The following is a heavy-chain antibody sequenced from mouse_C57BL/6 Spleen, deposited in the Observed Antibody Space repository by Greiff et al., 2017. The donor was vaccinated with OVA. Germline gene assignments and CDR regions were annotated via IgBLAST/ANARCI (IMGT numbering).Heavy chain of an antibody. V-gene: IGHV1-59*01. D-gene: IGHD2-3*01. J-gene: IGHJ3*01. CDR1: GYTFTSYW. CDR2: IDPSDSYT. Sequence: QVQLQQPGAELVRPGTSVKLSCKASGYTFTSYWMHWVKQRPGQGLEWIGVIDPSDSYTNYNEKFKGKATLTVETSSSTAYMQLSSLTSADSAVYYCARGDGYYWFAYWGQGTLVTVSA. CDR3: ARGDGYYWFAY.